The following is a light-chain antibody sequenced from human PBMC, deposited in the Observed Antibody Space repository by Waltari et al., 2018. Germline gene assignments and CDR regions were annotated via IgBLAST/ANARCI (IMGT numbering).Light chain of an antibody. J-gene: IGLJ1*01. V-gene: IGLV2-8*01. CDR1: SRDVVGYNY. Sequence: QSALTQPPSASGSPGQSVTISCPGTSRDVVGYNYVSWYQQHPGKAPKLMSSEVSKRPSGVPDRFSGSKSGNTASLTVSGLQAEDEADYYCSSYAGNNIYVFGAGTKVTVL. CDR2: EVS. CDR3: SSYAGNNIYV.